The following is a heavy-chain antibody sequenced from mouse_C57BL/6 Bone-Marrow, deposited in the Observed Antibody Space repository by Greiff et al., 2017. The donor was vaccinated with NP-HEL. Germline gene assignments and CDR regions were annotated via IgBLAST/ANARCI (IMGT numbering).Heavy chain of an antibody. CDR3: ARNGWTRGYAMDY. CDR1: GFTFSSYG. Sequence: EVHLVESGGDLVKPGGSLKLSCAASGFTFSSYGMSWVRQTPDKRLEWVATISSGGSYTYSPDSVKGRFTISRDNAKNTLYLQMSSLKSEDTAMYYCARNGWTRGYAMDYWGQGTSVTGSS. CDR2: ISSGGSYT. V-gene: IGHV5-6*01. J-gene: IGHJ4*01. D-gene: IGHD3-3*01.